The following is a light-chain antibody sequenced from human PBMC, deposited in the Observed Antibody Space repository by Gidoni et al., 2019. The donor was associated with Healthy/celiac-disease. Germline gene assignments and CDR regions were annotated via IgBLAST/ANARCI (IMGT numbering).Light chain of an antibody. CDR3: SSYTSSSTHVV. Sequence: QSALTQPSSVSGSPGQSITISCPGTSRDVVGYNYVSWYQQHPGKAPKLRIYDVSNRPSGVSNRFAGAKSGNTASLTISGLQAEDEADYYCSSYTSSSTHVVFGGGTKLTVL. CDR1: SRDVVGYNY. V-gene: IGLV2-14*01. J-gene: IGLJ2*01. CDR2: DVS.